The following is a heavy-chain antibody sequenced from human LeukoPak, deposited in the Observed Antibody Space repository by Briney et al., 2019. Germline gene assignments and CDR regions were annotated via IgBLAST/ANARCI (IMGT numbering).Heavy chain of an antibody. CDR2: IIPIFGTA. J-gene: IGHJ5*02. CDR3: ASRSSSWYNWFDP. D-gene: IGHD6-13*01. Sequence: SVKVSCKASGGTFSSYGISWVRQAPGQGLEWMGGIIPIFGTANYAQKFQGRVTITTDESTSTAYMELSSLRSEDTAVYYCASRSSSWYNWFDPWGQGTLVTVSS. CDR1: GGTFSSYG. V-gene: IGHV1-69*05.